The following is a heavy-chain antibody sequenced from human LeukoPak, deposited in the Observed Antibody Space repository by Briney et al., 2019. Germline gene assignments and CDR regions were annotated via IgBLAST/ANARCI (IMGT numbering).Heavy chain of an antibody. D-gene: IGHD3-9*01. J-gene: IGHJ4*02. CDR2: INPNTGGT. CDR3: ARSPDILTGENFDY. V-gene: IGHV1-2*02. Sequence: ASVKVSCTASGYTFTGYYMHWVRQAPGQGLEWMGWINPNTGGTNYTQKFQDRVTITRDTSISTDYMELSRLRYDDTAVYYCARSPDILTGENFDYWGQGTLVTVSS. CDR1: GYTFTGYY.